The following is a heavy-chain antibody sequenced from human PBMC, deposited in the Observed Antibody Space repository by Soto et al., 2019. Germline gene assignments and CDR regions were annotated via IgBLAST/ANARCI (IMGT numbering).Heavy chain of an antibody. CDR1: GFSFSSYA. CDR2: ISARGGSL. J-gene: IGHJ4*02. V-gene: IGHV3-23*01. CDR3: AKGSIEYSASVDN. D-gene: IGHD5-12*01. Sequence: EVQLLESGGGLVQPGGSLRLSCAASGFSFSSYAMVWVRQAPGKGLEWVSVISARGGSLYVADSVKGRFTITRDNSKNVLSLEMNSLSAGDTATYFYAKGSIEYSASVDNWGQGTLVVVSS.